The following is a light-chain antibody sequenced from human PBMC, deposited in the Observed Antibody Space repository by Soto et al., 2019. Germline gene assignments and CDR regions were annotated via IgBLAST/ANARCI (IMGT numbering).Light chain of an antibody. J-gene: IGKJ5*01. CDR3: QHYDSLTIT. CDR1: QSVSRSY. CDR2: AAS. Sequence: EIVRTQSPATLSVSSGERATPSCRPSQSVSRSYLAWYQQKPGQVPRXXMYAASSRETGIPDRFSGSGSGTEFTLTISRLQPEDVAVYYCQHYDSLTITFGQGTRLEIK. V-gene: IGKV3-20*01.